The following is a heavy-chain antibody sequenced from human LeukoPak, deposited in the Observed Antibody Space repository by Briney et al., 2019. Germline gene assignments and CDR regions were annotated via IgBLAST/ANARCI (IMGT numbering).Heavy chain of an antibody. V-gene: IGHV3-7*01. Sequence: GGSLRLSCAASGFTFSSYWMSWVRQAPGKGLEWVANIKKDGSEKYYVDSVKGRLTISRDNAKNSLYLQMNSLRAEDTAVYYCARSSGYYGWKVDYWGQGTLVTVSS. D-gene: IGHD3-22*01. CDR2: IKKDGSEK. J-gene: IGHJ4*02. CDR3: ARSSGYYGWKVDY. CDR1: GFTFSSYW.